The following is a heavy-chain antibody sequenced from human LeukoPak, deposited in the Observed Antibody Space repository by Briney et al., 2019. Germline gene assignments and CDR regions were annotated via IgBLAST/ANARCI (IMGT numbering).Heavy chain of an antibody. CDR1: GFTVSSNY. Sequence: PGGSLRLSCAASGFTVSSNYMTWVRQAPGRGLEWVSVIYSGGSTYYADSVKGRFTISRHNSRNILYLQMDSLRAEDTAVYYCASWEHFHAFGIWGQGTMVTVSS. V-gene: IGHV3-53*04. CDR3: ASWEHFHAFGI. D-gene: IGHD1/OR15-1a*01. CDR2: IYSGGST. J-gene: IGHJ3*02.